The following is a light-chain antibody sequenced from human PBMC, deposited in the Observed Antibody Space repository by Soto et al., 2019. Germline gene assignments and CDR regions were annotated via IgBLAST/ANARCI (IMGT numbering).Light chain of an antibody. CDR2: DAS. CDR3: QHYNDWPLT. CDR1: QSIWNK. Sequence: EIVMTQSPATLSVSPGERVTLSCRASQSIWNKLAWYQQKPGQTPRLLIFDASTRATGIPARFSGSGSETEFTLTISSLQSEDFAVYYCQHYNDWPLTFGGGTKVDI. J-gene: IGKJ4*01. V-gene: IGKV3-15*01.